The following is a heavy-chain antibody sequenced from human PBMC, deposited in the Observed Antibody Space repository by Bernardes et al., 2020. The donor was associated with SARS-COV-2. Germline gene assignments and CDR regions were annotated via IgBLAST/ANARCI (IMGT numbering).Heavy chain of an antibody. V-gene: IGHV1-3*01. CDR3: ARYYYYYDSSGYYRDYYYGMDV. CDR2: INAGNGNT. CDR1: GYTFTSYA. J-gene: IGHJ6*02. Sequence: ASVKVSCKASGYTFTSYAMHWVRQAPGQRLEWMGWINAGNGNTKYSQKFQGRVTITRDTSASTAYMELSSLRSEDTAVYYCARYYYYYDSSGYYRDYYYGMDVWGQGTTVTVSS. D-gene: IGHD3-22*01.